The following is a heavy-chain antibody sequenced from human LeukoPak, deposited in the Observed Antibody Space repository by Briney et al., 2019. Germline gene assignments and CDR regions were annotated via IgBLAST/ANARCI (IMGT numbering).Heavy chain of an antibody. CDR3: ARDGYSSGWGYYYYYGMDV. CDR1: GGSFNGYY. Sequence: SETLSFTCAVYGGSFNGYYWSWIRQPPGKGLEGIREINHSGSTNYNPSLRSRVTISVDTSKNQFSMKLSSVTAADTAVYYCARDGYSSGWGYYYYYGMDVWGQETTVTVSS. V-gene: IGHV4-34*01. J-gene: IGHJ6*02. D-gene: IGHD6-19*01. CDR2: INHSGST.